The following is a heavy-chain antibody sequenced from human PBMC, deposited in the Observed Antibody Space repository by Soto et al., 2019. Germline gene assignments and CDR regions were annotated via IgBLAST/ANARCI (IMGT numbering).Heavy chain of an antibody. CDR1: GFTFRNYY. D-gene: IGHD2-2*01. V-gene: IGHV3-74*01. CDR3: AREQYTLNYAGY. CDR2: IDSNGRNS. Sequence: EVQLVESGGALVQPGGSLRLSCEASGFTFRNYYMHWVRQAPGKGLMWVARIDSNGRNSVYADSVKGRFTVSRDNXXNTLFLQMDSLTAEDTAVYYCAREQYTLNYAGYWGQGTQVTVS. J-gene: IGHJ1*01.